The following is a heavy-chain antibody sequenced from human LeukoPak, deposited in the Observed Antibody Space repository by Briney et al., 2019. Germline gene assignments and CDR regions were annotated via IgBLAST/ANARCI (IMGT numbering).Heavy chain of an antibody. CDR2: ISAYSGNT. CDR1: GYTFTSYG. Sequence: APVKVSCKASGYTFTSYGISWVRQAPGQGLEWMGWISAYSGNTNYAQKLQGRVTMTTDTSTSTAYMELRSLRSDDTAVYYCARVRFDPYDILTGYYSYYYYYGMDVWGKGTTVTVSS. J-gene: IGHJ6*04. D-gene: IGHD3-9*01. CDR3: ARVRFDPYDILTGYYSYYYYYGMDV. V-gene: IGHV1-18*04.